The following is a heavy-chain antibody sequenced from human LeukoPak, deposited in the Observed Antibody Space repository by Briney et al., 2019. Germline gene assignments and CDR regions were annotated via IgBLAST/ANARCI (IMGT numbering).Heavy chain of an antibody. D-gene: IGHD6-13*01. J-gene: IGHJ4*02. CDR2: INPNSGGT. CDR3: ARCHSSSWPYYFDY. V-gene: IGHV1-2*06. CDR1: GYTFTSYY. Sequence: ASVKVSCKASGYTFTSYYMHWVRQAPGQGLEWMGLINPNSGGTNYAQKFQGRVTMTRDTSISTAYMELSRLRSDDTAVYYCARCHSSSWPYYFDYWGQGTLVTVSS.